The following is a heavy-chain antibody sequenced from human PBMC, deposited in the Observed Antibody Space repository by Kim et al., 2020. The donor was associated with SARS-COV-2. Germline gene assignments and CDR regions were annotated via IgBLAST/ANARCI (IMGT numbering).Heavy chain of an antibody. V-gene: IGHV3-11*06. Sequence: YADSVKCQFTISRDNAKNSLYLQMNSLGVGDTALYFCARHDYGEIYFDLWGQGPLVTVSS. J-gene: IGHJ4*02. CDR3: ARHDYGEIYFDL. D-gene: IGHD4-17*01.